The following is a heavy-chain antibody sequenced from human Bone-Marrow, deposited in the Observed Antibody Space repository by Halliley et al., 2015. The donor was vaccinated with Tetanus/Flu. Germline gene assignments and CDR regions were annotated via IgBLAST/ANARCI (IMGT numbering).Heavy chain of an antibody. V-gene: IGHV4-30-4*01. Sequence: YYRGSPYSNPSLESRITMSRDPSKNQFSLNLSSVTAADTAVYYCARTYGDYRSRRYPYYGLDVWGQGTTVTVS. D-gene: IGHD4-17*01. CDR3: ARTYGDYRSRRYPYYGLDV. CDR2: YYRGSP. J-gene: IGHJ6*02.